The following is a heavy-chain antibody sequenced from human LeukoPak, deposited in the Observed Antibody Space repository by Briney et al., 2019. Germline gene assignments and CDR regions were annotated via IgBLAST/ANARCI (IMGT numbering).Heavy chain of an antibody. D-gene: IGHD1-1*01. CDR3: ARGGPSVPDFDY. Sequence: SETLSLTCGVSGGSVTSTNWWTWVRQPPGKGLEWIGEVRLDGKTHYNPSLQSRLTILVSLSENHISLRLTSVTAADTAVYYCARGGPSVPDFDYWGQGTLVTVSS. J-gene: IGHJ4*02. CDR1: GGSVTSTNW. V-gene: IGHV4-4*02. CDR2: VRLDGKT.